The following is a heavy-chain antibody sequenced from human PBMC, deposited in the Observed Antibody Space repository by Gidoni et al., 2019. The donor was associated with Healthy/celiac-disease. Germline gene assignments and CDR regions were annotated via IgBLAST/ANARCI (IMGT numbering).Heavy chain of an antibody. CDR1: GFTFSSYS. CDR2: ISSSSSYI. D-gene: IGHD6-13*01. CDR3: ARALGYSGWFDP. J-gene: IGHJ5*02. V-gene: IGHV3-21*01. Sequence: EVQLVESGGGLVKPGGSLRLSCAASGFTFSSYSMNWVRQAPGKGLEWVSSISSSSSYIYYADSVKGRFTISRDNAKNSLYLQMNSLRAEDTAVYYCARALGYSGWFDPWGQGTLVTVSS.